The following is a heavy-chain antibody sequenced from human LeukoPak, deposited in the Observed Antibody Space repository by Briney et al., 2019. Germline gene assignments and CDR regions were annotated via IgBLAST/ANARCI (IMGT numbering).Heavy chain of an antibody. V-gene: IGHV1-69*05. D-gene: IGHD5-18*01. CDR1: GGTFSSFA. J-gene: IGHJ4*02. CDR3: ARERGYSYGYNY. Sequence: GASVKVSCKASGGTFSSFAISWVRQAPGQGLEWMGGIIPIFGTANYAQKFQGRVTITTDESTSTAYMELSSLRSEDTAVYYCARERGYSYGYNYWGQGTLVTVSS. CDR2: IIPIFGTA.